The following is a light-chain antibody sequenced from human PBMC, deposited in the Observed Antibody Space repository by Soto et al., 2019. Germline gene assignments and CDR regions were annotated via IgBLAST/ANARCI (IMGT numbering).Light chain of an antibody. CDR2: DAF. J-gene: IGKJ2*01. CDR3: QQRSMWPNT. V-gene: IGKV3-11*01. CDR1: HSVSSS. Sequence: EIVLTQSPATLSLSPGERATLSCRASHSVSSSLAWYQQKAGQAPRLLISDAFNRATGIPARFSGSGFGTGFTLTISSLEPEGFAVYYCQQRSMWPNTFGQGTKLEIK.